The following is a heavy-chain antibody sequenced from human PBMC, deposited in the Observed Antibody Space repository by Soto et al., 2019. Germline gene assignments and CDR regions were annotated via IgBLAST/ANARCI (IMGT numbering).Heavy chain of an antibody. CDR3: ARGRALRPIVVVPAAIVPFFDY. D-gene: IGHD2-2*01. CDR1: GGSFSGYY. CDR2: INHSGST. J-gene: IGHJ4*02. V-gene: IGHV4-34*01. Sequence: PSETLSLTSAVYGGSFSGYYWSWIRQPPGKGLEWIGEINHSGSTNYNPSLKSRVTISVDTSKNQFSLKLSSVTAADTAVYYCARGRALRPIVVVPAAIVPFFDYWGQGTLVTVSS.